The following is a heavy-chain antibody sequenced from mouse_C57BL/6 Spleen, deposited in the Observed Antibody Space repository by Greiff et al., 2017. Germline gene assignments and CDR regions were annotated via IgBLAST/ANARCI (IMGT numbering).Heavy chain of an antibody. CDR2: INYDGSST. D-gene: IGHD2-12*01. CDR1: GFTFSDYY. J-gene: IGHJ4*01. Sequence: EVQRVESEGGLVQPGSSMKLSCTASGFTFSDYYMAWVRQVPEKGLEWVANINYDGSSTYYLDSLKSRFIISKDNTKNILYLQMSSLKSEDTATYYCARVPLYDGYAMDYWGQGTSVTVSS. V-gene: IGHV5-16*01. CDR3: ARVPLYDGYAMDY.